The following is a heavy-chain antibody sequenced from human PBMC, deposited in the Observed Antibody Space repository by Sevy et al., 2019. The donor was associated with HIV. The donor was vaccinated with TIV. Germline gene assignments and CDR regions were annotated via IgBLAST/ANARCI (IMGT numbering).Heavy chain of an antibody. V-gene: IGHV3-11*01. CDR3: ARVRYTYGSYYFDY. CDR1: EFILSDYY. CDR2: ISGRGSTI. J-gene: IGHJ4*02. Sequence: GGSLRLSCAASEFILSDYYISWIRQAPGKGLEWVTYISGRGSTIYYADSVKGRFTISRDNAKNSLYLQMNSLRAEDTAVYYCARVRYTYGSYYFDYWGQGPLVTVSS. D-gene: IGHD5-18*01.